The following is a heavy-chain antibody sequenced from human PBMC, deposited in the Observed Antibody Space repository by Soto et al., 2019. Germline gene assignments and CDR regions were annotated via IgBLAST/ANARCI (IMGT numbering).Heavy chain of an antibody. D-gene: IGHD2-15*01. CDR3: ARGAPVVHDY. CDR2: IYHSGST. V-gene: IGHV4-30-2*01. CDR1: GGSISSGGYS. Sequence: QLQLQESGSGLVKPSQTLSLTCAVSGGSISSGGYSWSWIRQPPGKGLEWIGYIYHSGSTDYNPSLTSRVAISVDRGMHQCSLKLCSVAAADTAVSSCARGAPVVHDYWGQGALVTVSS. J-gene: IGHJ4*02.